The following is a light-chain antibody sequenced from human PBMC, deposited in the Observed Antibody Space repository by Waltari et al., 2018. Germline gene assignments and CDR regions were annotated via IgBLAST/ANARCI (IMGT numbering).Light chain of an antibody. Sequence: QSVLTQPPSASGTPGQRVTISCSGTSSNLGNNVVTWYQQVPGTAPKFLSYRNELRPSGVPDRFSASKSGTSASLAISGLQSEDEAEYYCASWDDSLNGHWVFGGGTKVTVL. CDR3: ASWDDSLNGHWV. CDR2: RNE. V-gene: IGLV1-44*01. CDR1: SSNLGNNV. J-gene: IGLJ3*02.